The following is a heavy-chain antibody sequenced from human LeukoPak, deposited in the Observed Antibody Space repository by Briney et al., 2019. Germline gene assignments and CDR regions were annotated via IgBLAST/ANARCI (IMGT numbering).Heavy chain of an antibody. CDR3: AKEGTPQVSTWYDL. CDR1: GVTLSRYY. Sequence: GGSLTLSCAASGVTLSRYYMHWVRQAPGKGLEWVADISYEGGTQHYADSVKGRFIIHRDNPRNTLYLQMNILRTENTAVYYCAKEGTPQVSTWYDLWGQGTQVIVSS. D-gene: IGHD3-10*01. CDR2: ISYEGGTQ. V-gene: IGHV3-30*18. J-gene: IGHJ5*02.